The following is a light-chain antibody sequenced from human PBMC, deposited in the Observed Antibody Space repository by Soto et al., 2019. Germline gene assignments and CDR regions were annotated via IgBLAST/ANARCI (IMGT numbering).Light chain of an antibody. CDR2: EGS. J-gene: IGLJ1*01. V-gene: IGLV2-23*01. Sequence: QSVLTQPASVSGSPGQSITISCTGTSSDVGSYNLVSWYQQHPGKAPKLMIYEGSKRPSGASNRFSVSKSGNTASLTISGLQAEDEADYYCCSYAGSSTYVFGTGTKVTVL. CDR3: CSYAGSSTYV. CDR1: SSDVGSYNL.